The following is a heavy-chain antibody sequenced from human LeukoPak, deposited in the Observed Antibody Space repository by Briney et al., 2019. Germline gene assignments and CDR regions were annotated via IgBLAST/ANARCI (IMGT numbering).Heavy chain of an antibody. CDR3: ARDRRDIVVVPAASYYYYMDV. V-gene: IGHV4-30-4*01. CDR2: IYYSGST. CDR1: GGSISSGDYY. J-gene: IGHJ6*03. Sequence: RPSQTLSLTCTVSGGSISSGDYYWSWIRQPPGKGLEWIGYIYYSGSTYYNPSLKSRVTISVDTSKNQFSLKLSSVTAADTAVYYCARDRRDIVVVPAASYYYYMDVWGKGTTVTVSS. D-gene: IGHD2-2*01.